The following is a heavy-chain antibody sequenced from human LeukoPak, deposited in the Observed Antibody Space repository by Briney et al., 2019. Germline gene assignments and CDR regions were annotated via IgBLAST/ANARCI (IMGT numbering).Heavy chain of an antibody. CDR1: GFSFSDYG. V-gene: IGHV3-30*18. Sequence: GGSLRLSCTASGFSFSDYGMHWVRQAPGKGLEWVAIIPYDGSDKYYADSVKGRFTISRDISENTLYLQLNSLRAEATAIYYCAKDGGYQLHLDYWGQGTLVTVSS. D-gene: IGHD2-2*01. J-gene: IGHJ4*02. CDR3: AKDGGYQLHLDY. CDR2: IPYDGSDK.